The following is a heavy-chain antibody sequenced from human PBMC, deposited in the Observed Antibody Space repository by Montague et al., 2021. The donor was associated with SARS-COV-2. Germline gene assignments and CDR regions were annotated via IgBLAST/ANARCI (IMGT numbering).Heavy chain of an antibody. CDR3: ARRKYSYGWGD. CDR2: VYYRGNT. V-gene: IGHV4-39*01. CDR1: GGPISGSSDY. Sequence: SETLSLTCTVTGGPISGSSDYWGWIRQSPGKGLEWIASVYYRGNTYYXPSLKSRLTVSVDTSKNQFSLKLNSVTAADTALYYCARRKYSYGWGDWGQGTLVTVSA. J-gene: IGHJ4*02. D-gene: IGHD5-18*01.